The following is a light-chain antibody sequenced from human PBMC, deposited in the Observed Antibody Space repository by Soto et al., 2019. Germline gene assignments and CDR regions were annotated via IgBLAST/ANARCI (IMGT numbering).Light chain of an antibody. Sequence: DIPMTQSPSTLSASVGDRVTITCRASESVSSWLAWYQQRPGKAPQVLIYKASSLQSGVPSRFSGSGSGTEFTLTISSLHPDDFATYYCQQYYSYSSMYTFGQGTKLEI. CDR2: KAS. V-gene: IGKV1-5*03. CDR1: ESVSSW. J-gene: IGKJ2*01. CDR3: QQYYSYSSMYT.